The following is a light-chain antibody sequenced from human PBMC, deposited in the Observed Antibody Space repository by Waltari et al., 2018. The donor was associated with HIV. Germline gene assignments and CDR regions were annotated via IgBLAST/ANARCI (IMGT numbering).Light chain of an antibody. CDR2: RNN. Sequence: QAGLTQPPSMSTGLGQTATLTCSGDSNNIGYQGVDWVQHRQGRPPKLLSHRNNNRPSGISDRFSAFRSGDTAFLTMSGLQSEDEAYYVCTAWDSSLNGWVFGGGTHLTLL. V-gene: IGLV10-54*04. CDR1: SNNIGYQG. CDR3: TAWDSSLNGWV. J-gene: IGLJ3*02.